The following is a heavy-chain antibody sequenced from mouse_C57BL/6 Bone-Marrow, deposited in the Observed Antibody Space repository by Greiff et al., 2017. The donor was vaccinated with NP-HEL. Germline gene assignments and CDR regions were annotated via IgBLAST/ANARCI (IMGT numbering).Heavy chain of an antibody. Sequence: VQLQQPGAELVKPGASVKMSCKASGYTFTSYWITWVKQRPGQGLEWIGDIYPGSGSTNYNEKLKSKATLTVDTSSSTAYMQLSSLTSEDSAVYYCARWGGGYWYFDVWGTGTTVTVSS. CDR3: ARWGGGYWYFDV. CDR1: GYTFTSYW. J-gene: IGHJ1*03. V-gene: IGHV1-55*01. CDR2: IYPGSGST.